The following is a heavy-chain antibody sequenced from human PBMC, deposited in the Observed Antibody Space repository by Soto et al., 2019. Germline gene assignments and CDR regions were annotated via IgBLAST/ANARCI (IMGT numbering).Heavy chain of an antibody. CDR1: GFTFATYS. CDR3: ARVGYCNGDCYSDY. J-gene: IGHJ4*02. V-gene: IGHV3-48*01. D-gene: IGHD2-21*02. CDR2: ISDSSATR. Sequence: EAQLVESGGGLVQPGGSLRLSCAASGFTFATYSMNWVRQAPGKGLEWVSYISDSSATRYYADSVTGRFTISRDNAKNTLYLQMHSLRAEDTAVYYCARVGYCNGDCYSDYWGQGTLVTVSS.